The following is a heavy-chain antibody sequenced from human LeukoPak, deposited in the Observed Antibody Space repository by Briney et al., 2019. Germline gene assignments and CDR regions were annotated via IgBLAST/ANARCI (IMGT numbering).Heavy chain of an antibody. D-gene: IGHD3-10*01. CDR3: ASGEAWYFDS. J-gene: IGHJ4*02. CDR1: GGSFSGYY. CDR2: IYYSGST. V-gene: IGHV4-59*01. Sequence: SETLSLTCAVYGGSFSGYYWSWIRQPPGKGLEWIGYIYYSGSTNYNPSLKSRVTISVDTSKNQFSLKLRSVTAADTAVYYCASGEAWYFDSWGQGTLVTVSS.